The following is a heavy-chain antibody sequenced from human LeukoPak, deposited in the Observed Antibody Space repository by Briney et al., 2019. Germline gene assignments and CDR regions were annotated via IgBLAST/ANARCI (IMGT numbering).Heavy chain of an antibody. CDR2: ISAYNGNT. CDR3: ARGPYYDILTGYYLDY. CDR1: GYTFTSYG. V-gene: IGHV1-18*01. J-gene: IGHJ4*02. D-gene: IGHD3-9*01. Sequence: ASVRVSCKASGYTFTSYGISWVRQAPGQGLEWMGWISAYNGNTNYAQKLQGRVTMTTDTSTSTAYMELRSLRSDDTAVYYCARGPYYDILTGYYLDYWGQGTLVTVSS.